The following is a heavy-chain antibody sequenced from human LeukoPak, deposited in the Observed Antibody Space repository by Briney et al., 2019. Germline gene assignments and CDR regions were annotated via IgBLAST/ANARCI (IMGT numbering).Heavy chain of an antibody. CDR3: AKVTSGSQTEAFDI. J-gene: IGHJ3*02. CDR2: ISWNSGSI. V-gene: IGHV3-9*03. Sequence: PGGSLRLSCAASGFTFDDYAMHWVRQAPGKGLECVSGISWNSGSIGYADSVKGRFTISRDNAKNSLCLQMNSLRAEDMALYYCAKVTSGSQTEAFDIWGLGTMVTVSS. D-gene: IGHD1-26*01. CDR1: GFTFDDYA.